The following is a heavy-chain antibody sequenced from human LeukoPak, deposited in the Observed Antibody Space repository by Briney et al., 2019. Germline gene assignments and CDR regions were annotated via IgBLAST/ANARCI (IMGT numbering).Heavy chain of an antibody. CDR3: AGDYIXGRLF. Sequence: GGSLRLSCVASGFSLSDYWMHWVCQTPGKGLMWVSRITSDGSTTWYADSVKGRFTVSRDNAKNTLFLEMNSLRDEDTAVYYCAGDYIXGRLFWGQGXXVXVXS. D-gene: IGHD2-15*01. CDR1: GFSLSDYW. J-gene: IGHJ4*01. CDR2: ITSDGSTT. V-gene: IGHV3-74*01.